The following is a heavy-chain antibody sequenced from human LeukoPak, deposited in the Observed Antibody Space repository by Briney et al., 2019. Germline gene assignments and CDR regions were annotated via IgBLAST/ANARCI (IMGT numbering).Heavy chain of an antibody. V-gene: IGHV4-34*01. Sequence: SETLSLTCAAYGGSFSGYYWSWIRQPPGKGLEWIGEINHSGSTNYNPSLKSRVTISVDTSKNQFSLKLSPVTAADTAVYYCARGSVYYDSGSYYPIANWFDPWGQGTLVTVSS. CDR3: ARGSVYYDSGSYYPIANWFDP. CDR1: GGSFSGYY. D-gene: IGHD3-10*01. CDR2: INHSGST. J-gene: IGHJ5*02.